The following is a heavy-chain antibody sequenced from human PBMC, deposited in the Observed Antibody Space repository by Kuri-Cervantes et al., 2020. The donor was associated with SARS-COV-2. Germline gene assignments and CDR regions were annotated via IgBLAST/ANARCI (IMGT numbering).Heavy chain of an antibody. Sequence: ESLKISCVVSGDSFSDSYWSWIRQPPGKGLEWIAYIYYTGSANYNPSLKSRATISVDTSKNQFSLKLSSVTAADTAVYYCARGGRARGVNSFDYWGQGTLVTVSS. CDR3: ARGGRARGVNSFDY. D-gene: IGHD3-10*01. V-gene: IGHV4-59*01. CDR1: GDSFSDSY. J-gene: IGHJ4*02. CDR2: IYYTGSA.